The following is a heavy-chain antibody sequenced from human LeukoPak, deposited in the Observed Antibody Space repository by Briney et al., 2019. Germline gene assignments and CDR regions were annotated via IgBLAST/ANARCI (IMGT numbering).Heavy chain of an antibody. CDR1: GFSFSSFG. J-gene: IGHJ6*03. CDR2: ISSSRRGI. CDR3: AREGCYYDSGSGPEPCYNYYMAV. Sequence: PGGSLTHSCAASGFSFSSFGFNWVRQARGKGLAWISYISSSRRGIYYADSVRGRFTVSRENAKNSVFLEMSSLRAEDTAVYYCAREGCYYDSGSGPEPCYNYYMAVWGKGTTVTVSS. V-gene: IGHV3-48*01. D-gene: IGHD3-3*01.